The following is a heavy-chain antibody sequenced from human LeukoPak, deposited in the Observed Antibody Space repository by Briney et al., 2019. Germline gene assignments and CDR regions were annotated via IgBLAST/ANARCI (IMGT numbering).Heavy chain of an antibody. V-gene: IGHV1-24*01. J-gene: IGHJ4*02. CDR1: GYTLTELS. Sequence: ASVKVSCKVSGYTLTELSMHWVRQSPGKGLEWMGGFDPEDGETIYAQKFQGRVTMTEDTSTDTAYMELSSLRSEDTAVCYCATFNRYCSSTSCYFDYWGQGTLVTVSS. CDR3: ATFNRYCSSTSCYFDY. CDR2: FDPEDGET. D-gene: IGHD2-2*01.